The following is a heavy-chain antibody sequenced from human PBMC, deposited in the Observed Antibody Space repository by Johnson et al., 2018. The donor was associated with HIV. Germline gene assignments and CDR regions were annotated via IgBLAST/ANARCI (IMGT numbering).Heavy chain of an antibody. J-gene: IGHJ3*02. CDR2: LNWNGGST. CDR3: ARHWGNYAFDI. V-gene: IGHV3-20*04. CDR1: GFTFSSYG. Sequence: VQLVESGGGLVQPGGSLRVSCAASGFTFSSYGMHWVRQAPGKGLEWVSGLNWNGGSTGYAASVKGRFTISRDNAKNSLYLQMNSLRAEDTAVYYCARHWGNYAFDIWGQGTMVTVSP. D-gene: IGHD7-27*01.